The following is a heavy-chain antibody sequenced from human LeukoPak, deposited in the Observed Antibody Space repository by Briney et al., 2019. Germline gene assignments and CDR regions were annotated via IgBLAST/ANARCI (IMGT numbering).Heavy chain of an antibody. CDR2: TSSSDAGT. D-gene: IGHD2-21*01. CDR3: ARAPVTSCRGAYCYPFDY. J-gene: IGHJ4*02. Sequence: GGSLRLSCAASGFPLSSYAMSWVRQAPGKGLEWVSATSSSDAGTYYADSVRGRFTISRDNSRNTLYLQMNSLRLEDAAVYFCARAPVTSCRGAYCYPFDYWGQGTQVTVSS. CDR1: GFPLSSYA. V-gene: IGHV3-23*01.